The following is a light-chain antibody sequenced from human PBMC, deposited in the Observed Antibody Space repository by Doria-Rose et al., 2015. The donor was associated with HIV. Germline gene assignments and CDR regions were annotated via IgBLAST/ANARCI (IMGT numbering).Light chain of an antibody. CDR3: HQYGTSWT. Sequence: EIVLTQSPGTLSLSPGERATLSCRASQSFSSTYLAWYQQKPGQAPSLLIYDGSTRATGIPDGFSASGSGTDFTLTINRLEPEGFALYYCHQYGTSWTFGQGTKVEI. CDR2: DGS. V-gene: IGKV3-20*01. CDR1: QSFSSTY. J-gene: IGKJ1*01.